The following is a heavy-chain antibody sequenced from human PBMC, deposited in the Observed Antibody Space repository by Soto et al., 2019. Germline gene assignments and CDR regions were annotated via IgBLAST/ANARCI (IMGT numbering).Heavy chain of an antibody. Sequence: QVQLQESGPGLVTPSETLSLTCSFSGGSISRYYWSWIRQPPGKGLEWIGYIYYSGSTNYNPSLRSRVTISVDTSKNQFSLNLTSVTAADTAVYYCAREDSTGFNGFAIWGQGTMVSVSS. CDR3: AREDSTGFNGFAI. J-gene: IGHJ3*02. CDR2: IYYSGST. V-gene: IGHV4-59*01. D-gene: IGHD5-18*01. CDR1: GGSISRYY.